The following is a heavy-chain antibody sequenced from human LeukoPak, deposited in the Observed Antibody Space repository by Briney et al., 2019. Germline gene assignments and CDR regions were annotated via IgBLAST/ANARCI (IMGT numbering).Heavy chain of an antibody. CDR3: ARALSTIDY. CDR2: INPNSGGT. V-gene: IGHV1-2*06. CDR1: GYTFTGYY. J-gene: IGHJ4*02. Sequence: ASVKVSCKXSGYTFTGYYMHWVRQAPGQGLGWMGRINPNSGGTNYAQKFQGRVTMTRDTSIGTAYMELSRLRSDDTAVYYCARALSTIDYWGQGTLVTVSS. D-gene: IGHD2/OR15-2a*01.